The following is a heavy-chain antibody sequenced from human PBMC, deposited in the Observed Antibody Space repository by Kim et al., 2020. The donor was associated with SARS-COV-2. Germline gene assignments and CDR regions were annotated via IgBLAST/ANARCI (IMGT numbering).Heavy chain of an antibody. J-gene: IGHJ4*02. CDR2: IYYDLST. V-gene: IGHV4-39*01. CDR1: GGSVSSSSYY. D-gene: IGHD2-15*01. CDR3: ARHVQGGWFFDF. Sequence: SETLSLTCSVSGGSVSSSSYYWGWIRQPPGKGLESIGSIYYDLSTSYNPSLKSRVTISVDTSKNQFSLRLTSVTAADTAVYYCARHVQGGWFFDFWGQGTLVTVSS.